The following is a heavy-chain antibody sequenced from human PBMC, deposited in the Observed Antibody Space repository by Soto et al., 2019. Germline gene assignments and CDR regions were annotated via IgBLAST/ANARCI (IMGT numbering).Heavy chain of an antibody. J-gene: IGHJ4*02. CDR1: GGSVSSGSYY. CDR2: IYYIGST. V-gene: IGHV4-31*03. Sequence: SETLSLTCTVSGGSVSSGSYYWSWIRQPPGKGLEWIGYIYYIGSTYYNPSLKSRVTISVDTSKNQFSLKLSSVTAADTAVYYCARGAVYYDSSGYFSYWGQGTLVTVSS. D-gene: IGHD3-22*01. CDR3: ARGAVYYDSSGYFSY.